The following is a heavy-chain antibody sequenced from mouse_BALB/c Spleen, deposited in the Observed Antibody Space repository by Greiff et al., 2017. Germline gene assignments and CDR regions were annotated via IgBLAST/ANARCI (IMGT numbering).Heavy chain of an antibody. D-gene: IGHD2-2*01. CDR1: GYTFTSYW. V-gene: IGHV1-87*01. CDR3: ARDYGYDVDY. CDR2: IYPGDGDT. J-gene: IGHJ2*01. Sequence: QVQLQQSGAELVKPGASVKLSCKASGYTFTSYWMQWVKQRPGQGLEWIGAIYPGDGDTRYTQKFKGKATLTADKSSSTAYMQLSSLASEDSAVYYCARDYGYDVDYWGQGTTLTVSS.